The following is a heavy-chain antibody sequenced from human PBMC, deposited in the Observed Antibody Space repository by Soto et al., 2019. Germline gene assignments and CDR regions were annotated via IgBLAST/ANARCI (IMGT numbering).Heavy chain of an antibody. V-gene: IGHV4-59*01. CDR2: IYYSGST. D-gene: IGHD6-13*01. Sequence: SXTCTFPGCSISSYYWSWIRQPPGKGLEWIGYIYYSGSTNYNPSLKSRVTISVDTSKNQFSLKLSSVTAADKAVYYCARKAAAGYNWFDPWGQGTLVTVYS. CDR3: ARKAAAGYNWFDP. J-gene: IGHJ5*02. CDR1: GCSISSYY.